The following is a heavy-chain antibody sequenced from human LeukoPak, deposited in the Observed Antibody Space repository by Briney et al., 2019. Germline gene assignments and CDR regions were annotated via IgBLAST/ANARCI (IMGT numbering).Heavy chain of an antibody. CDR1: GDSISSGDYY. D-gene: IGHD3-22*01. CDR2: ISSSGST. J-gene: IGHJ3*02. V-gene: IGHV4-61*02. CDR3: ARGPYSYDSSGAFDI. Sequence: SGTLSLTCTVSGDSISSGDYYWSWIRQPAGKGLEWIGRISSSGSTNYNPSLKSRVTISVDASRNQFSLKLSSVTAADTAVYFCARGPYSYDSSGAFDILGQGTMVTVSS.